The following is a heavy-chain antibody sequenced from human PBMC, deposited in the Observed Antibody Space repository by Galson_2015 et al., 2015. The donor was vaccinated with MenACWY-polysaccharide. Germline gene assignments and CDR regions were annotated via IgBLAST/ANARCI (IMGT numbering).Heavy chain of an antibody. V-gene: IGHV3-30*02. CDR2: IRHDGTNE. J-gene: IGHJ4*02. Sequence: SLRLSCAASGFTFKHYGMHWVRQAPGKGLEWVAFIRHDGTNEDYVDSVRGRFTISRDNSKNTLYLQMSSLRTEDTAVYFCAKQAYSSGCDYWGLRTLVTVSS. CDR3: AKQAYSSGCDY. CDR1: GFTFKHYG. D-gene: IGHD6-19*01.